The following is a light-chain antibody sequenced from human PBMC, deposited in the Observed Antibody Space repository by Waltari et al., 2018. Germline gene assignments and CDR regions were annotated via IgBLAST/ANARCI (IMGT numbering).Light chain of an antibody. Sequence: QSALTQPASVSGSPGQSITISCTGTSSDVGGYNYVSWYQQHPGKAPKLMIYDVSNRPPGVSNRFSGSKSGNTASLTISGLQAEDEADYYCSSYTSSSTLWVFGGGTKLTV. J-gene: IGLJ3*02. CDR2: DVS. CDR3: SSYTSSSTLWV. CDR1: SSDVGGYNY. V-gene: IGLV2-14*03.